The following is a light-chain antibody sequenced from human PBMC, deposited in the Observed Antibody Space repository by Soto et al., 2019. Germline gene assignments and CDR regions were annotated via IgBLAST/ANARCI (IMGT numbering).Light chain of an antibody. CDR1: QGISQY. Sequence: LTMSASLLSASIGDRVTLTCLASQGISQYVSWYQQKPGKAPRLLRYAATVLQGGVPSRFSGTGSATDFILTISSLKPEDFATYYCQQVNIYPLTFAGGTNVDIK. CDR2: AAT. CDR3: QQVNIYPLT. J-gene: IGKJ4*01. V-gene: IGKV1-9*01.